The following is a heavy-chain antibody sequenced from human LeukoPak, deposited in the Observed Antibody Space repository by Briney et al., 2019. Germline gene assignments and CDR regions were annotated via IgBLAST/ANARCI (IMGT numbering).Heavy chain of an antibody. D-gene: IGHD3-16*01. CDR2: IYYSGST. Sequence: SETLSLTCTVSGGSISSSSYYWGWIRQPPGKGLEWIGSIYYSGSTYYNPSLKSRVTISVDTSKNQFSLKLSSVTATDTAVYYCARVPETLVGPLDYWGQGTLVTVSS. CDR3: ARVPETLVGPLDY. CDR1: GGSISSSSYY. V-gene: IGHV4-39*01. J-gene: IGHJ4*02.